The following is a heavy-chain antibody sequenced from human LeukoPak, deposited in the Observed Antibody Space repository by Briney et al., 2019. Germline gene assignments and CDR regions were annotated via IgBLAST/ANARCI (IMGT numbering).Heavy chain of an antibody. D-gene: IGHD3-22*01. J-gene: IGHJ4*02. CDR3: ARVLSGYDY. V-gene: IGHV3-23*01. Sequence: GGSLRLSCAASGFTFSSYAMSWVRQAPGKGLEWVSAISGSGGSTYYADSVKGRFTISRDNSKNTLYLQMGSLRAEDMAVYYCARVLSGYDYWGQGTLVTVSS. CDR1: GFTFSSYA. CDR2: ISGSGGST.